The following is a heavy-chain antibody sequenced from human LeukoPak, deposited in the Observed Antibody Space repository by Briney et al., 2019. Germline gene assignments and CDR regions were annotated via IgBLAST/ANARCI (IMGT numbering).Heavy chain of an antibody. J-gene: IGHJ4*02. CDR2: IWYDGSNK. V-gene: IGHV3-33*08. CDR3: AREGSGSYGSFDY. CDR1: GFTFSSYS. Sequence: GGSLRLSCAASGFTFSSYSMNWVRQAPGKGLEWVAVIWYDGSNKYYADSVKGRFTISRDNSKNTLYPQINSLRAEDTAVYYCAREGSGSYGSFDYWGQGTLVTVSS. D-gene: IGHD1-26*01.